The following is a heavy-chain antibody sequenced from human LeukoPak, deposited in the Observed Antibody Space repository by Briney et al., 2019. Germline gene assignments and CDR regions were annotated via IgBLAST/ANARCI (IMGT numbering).Heavy chain of an antibody. Sequence: SETLSLTCTVSGGSTINYFRSWIRQPAGKGLEWIGHIYSSGTTHYNPSLNNRGTISLDTSKSQFSLHLNSVTAADTAVYYCARAEGSGSGAYTLDYWGQGILVTVSS. CDR3: ARAEGSGSGAYTLDY. V-gene: IGHV4-4*07. J-gene: IGHJ4*02. D-gene: IGHD3-10*01. CDR1: GGSTINYF. CDR2: IYSSGTT.